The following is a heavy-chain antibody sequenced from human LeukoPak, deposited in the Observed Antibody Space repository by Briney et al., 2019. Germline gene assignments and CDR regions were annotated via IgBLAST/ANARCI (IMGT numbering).Heavy chain of an antibody. Sequence: SETLSLTCAVYGGSFSGYYWSWIRQPPGKGLEWIGYIYYSGSTNYNPSLKSRVTISVDTSKNQFFLKLSSVTAADTAVYYCARGGVGANFDYWGQGTLVTVSS. CDR1: GGSFSGYY. CDR2: IYYSGST. CDR3: ARGGVGANFDY. V-gene: IGHV4-59*08. D-gene: IGHD1-26*01. J-gene: IGHJ4*02.